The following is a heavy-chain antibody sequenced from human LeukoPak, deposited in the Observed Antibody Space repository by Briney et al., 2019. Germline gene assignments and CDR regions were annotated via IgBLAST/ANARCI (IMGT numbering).Heavy chain of an antibody. CDR2: MHNSGSS. V-gene: IGHV4-59*01. D-gene: IGHD5-12*01. J-gene: IGHJ3*02. Sequence: SETLSLSCSVSGASTSDFYWNWIRQPPGKGLEWIGYMHNSGSSKHSPSLKSRVTISIDASKNQFSLQLTSVTAADTAIYYCARSAEWLRNAFDIWGQGTMVSVSS. CDR3: ARSAEWLRNAFDI. CDR1: GASTSDFY.